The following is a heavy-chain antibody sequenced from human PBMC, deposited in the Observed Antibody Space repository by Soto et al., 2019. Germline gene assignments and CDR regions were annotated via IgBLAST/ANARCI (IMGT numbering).Heavy chain of an antibody. D-gene: IGHD3-22*01. Sequence: PGGSLRLFCEAPGFNFSSYGILWVRQAPGKGLEWVAIIWNDGSNVYYADSVKGRFTISRDNSKNTVYLQVSKLRAEDTAVYFCGRDQTDSRGYSASWGQGTLVTVSS. CDR2: IWNDGSNV. J-gene: IGHJ4*02. CDR3: GRDQTDSRGYSAS. CDR1: GFNFSSYG. V-gene: IGHV3-33*01.